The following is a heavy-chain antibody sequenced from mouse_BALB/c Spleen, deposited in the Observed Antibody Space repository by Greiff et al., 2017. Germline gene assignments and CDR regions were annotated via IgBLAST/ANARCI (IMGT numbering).Heavy chain of an antibody. D-gene: IGHD1-2*01. CDR3: TTLLRLHYAMDY. CDR1: GYSFTSYW. Sequence: EVKLVESGTVLARPGASVKMSCKASGYSFTSYWMHWVKQRPGQGLEWIGAIYPGNSDTSYNQKFKGKAKLTAVTSASTAYMELSSLTNEDSAVYYCTTLLRLHYAMDYWGQGTSVTVSS. V-gene: IGHV1-5*01. J-gene: IGHJ4*01. CDR2: IYPGNSDT.